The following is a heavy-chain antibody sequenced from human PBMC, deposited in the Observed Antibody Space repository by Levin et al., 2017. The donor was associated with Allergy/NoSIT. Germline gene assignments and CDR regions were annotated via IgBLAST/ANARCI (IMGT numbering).Heavy chain of an antibody. CDR2: ITRSSGTI. CDR1: GFTFSSYS. V-gene: IGHV3-48*01. D-gene: IGHD3-10*01. J-gene: IGHJ6*02. Sequence: GESLKISCAASGFTFSSYSMNWVRQAPGKGLEWVSYITRSSGTIYYADSVKGRFTISRDNAKNSLYLQMNSLRAEDTAVYYCAREYGSGSYEYYYGMDVWGQGTTVTVSS. CDR3: AREYGSGSYEYYYGMDV.